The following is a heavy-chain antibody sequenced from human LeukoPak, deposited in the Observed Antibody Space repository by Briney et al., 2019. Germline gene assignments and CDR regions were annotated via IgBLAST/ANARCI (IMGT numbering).Heavy chain of an antibody. D-gene: IGHD5-18*01. Sequence: PGGSLRLSCAASGFTFTSYSMNWVRQAPGKGLEWVSTISGGGGSTYYADSVKGRFTISRDNSKNTLYLQMNSLRAEDTAVYYCARDRQLHFDYWGQGTLVTVSS. CDR2: ISGGGGST. CDR3: ARDRQLHFDY. J-gene: IGHJ4*02. CDR1: GFTFTSYS. V-gene: IGHV3-23*01.